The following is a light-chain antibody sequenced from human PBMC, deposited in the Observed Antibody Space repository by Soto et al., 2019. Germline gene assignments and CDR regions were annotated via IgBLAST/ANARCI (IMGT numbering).Light chain of an antibody. CDR3: QSDDSDFVV. CDR2: NVY. CDR1: SSDIGIYNF. Sequence: QSALTQPASVSGSPGQSITIFCTGTSSDIGIYNFVSWYQQHPGKAPKLMIYNVYSRPSGVSSRFSGSKSGNTASLTISWLQAEDEADDYWQSDDSDFVVFGGGTKLTVL. V-gene: IGLV2-14*03. J-gene: IGLJ2*01.